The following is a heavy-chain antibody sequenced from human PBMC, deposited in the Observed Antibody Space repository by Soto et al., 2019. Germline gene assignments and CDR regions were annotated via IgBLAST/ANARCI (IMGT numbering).Heavy chain of an antibody. Sequence: VLLVESGGGLVQPGGSLKLSCAASGFVFKDSSIHWVRQASGKGLEWVGRIRDRAYSYATAYAASVKGXXTISRXXXXXXXXXXXXXXXXEDTAIYYCTRLISAAQDYWGQGTLVTVSS. CDR2: IRDRAYSYAT. J-gene: IGHJ4*02. V-gene: IGHV3-73*01. D-gene: IGHD3-10*01. CDR3: TRLISAAQDY. CDR1: GFVFKDSS.